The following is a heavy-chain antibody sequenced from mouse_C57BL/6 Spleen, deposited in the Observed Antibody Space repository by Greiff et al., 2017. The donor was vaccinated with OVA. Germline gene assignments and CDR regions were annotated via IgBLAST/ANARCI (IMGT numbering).Heavy chain of an antibody. D-gene: IGHD1-1*01. Sequence: VQLQQPGAELVKPGASVKMSCKASGYTFTSYWITWVKQRPGQGLEWIGDIYPGSGSTNYNEKFKSKATLTVDTSSSTAYMQLSSLTSEDSAVYYCERPYYYGSSYGYFDVWGTGTTVTVSS. J-gene: IGHJ1*03. CDR2: IYPGSGST. CDR1: GYTFTSYW. CDR3: ERPYYYGSSYGYFDV. V-gene: IGHV1-55*01.